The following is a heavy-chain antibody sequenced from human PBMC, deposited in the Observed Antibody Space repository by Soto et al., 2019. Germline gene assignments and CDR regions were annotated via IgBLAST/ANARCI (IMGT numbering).Heavy chain of an antibody. CDR3: ARDRGYYDSSGYHDKNHLDY. CDR1: GGTFSSYP. CDR2: IIPIFGTA. V-gene: IGHV1-69*01. Sequence: SVKVSCKCSGGTFSSYPSSWVRPAPGQGLEWMGGIIPIFGTANYAQKFQGRVTITADESTSTAYMELSSLRSEDTAVYYCARDRGYYDSSGYHDKNHLDYWGQGTLVTVSS. D-gene: IGHD3-22*01. J-gene: IGHJ4*02.